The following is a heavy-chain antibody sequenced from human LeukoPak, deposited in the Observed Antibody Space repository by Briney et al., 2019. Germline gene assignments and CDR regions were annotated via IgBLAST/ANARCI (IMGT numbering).Heavy chain of an antibody. J-gene: IGHJ4*02. V-gene: IGHV3-30*18. CDR3: AKVNYYDSSGYLDY. Sequence: GGSLRLSCAASGFTFRSYGMHWVRQAPGKGLEWVAVISHDGSDEYYADSVKGRFTISRDNSKNTLYLQMNSLRAEDTAVYYCAKVNYYDSSGYLDYWGQGTLVTVAS. CDR2: ISHDGSDE. CDR1: GFTFRSYG. D-gene: IGHD3-22*01.